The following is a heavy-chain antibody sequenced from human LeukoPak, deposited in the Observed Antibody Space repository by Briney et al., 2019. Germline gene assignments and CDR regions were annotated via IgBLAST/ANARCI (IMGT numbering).Heavy chain of an antibody. J-gene: IGHJ6*03. CDR1: GGSFSGYY. CDR3: ARGYNYDYYYYMDV. V-gene: IGHV4-34*01. D-gene: IGHD5-18*01. Sequence: SETLSLTCAAYGGSFSGYYWSWIRQPPGKGLEWIGEINHSGSTNYNPSLKSRVTISVDTSKNQFSLKLSSVTAADTAVYYCARGYNYDYYYYMDVWGKGTTVTVSS. CDR2: INHSGST.